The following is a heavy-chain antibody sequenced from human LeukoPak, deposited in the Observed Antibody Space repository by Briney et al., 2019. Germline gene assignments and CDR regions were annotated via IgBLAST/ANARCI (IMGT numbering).Heavy chain of an antibody. CDR1: GGSFSGYY. CDR2: INHSGST. V-gene: IGHV4-34*01. D-gene: IGHD1-1*01. CDR3: ARFRTTGLDY. J-gene: IGHJ4*02. Sequence: PSDTLSLTCAVYGGSFSGYYWSWIRQPPGKGLEWIGEINHSGSTNYNPSLKSRVTISVDTSKNQFSLKLSSVTAADTAVYYCARFRTTGLDYWGQGTLVTVSS.